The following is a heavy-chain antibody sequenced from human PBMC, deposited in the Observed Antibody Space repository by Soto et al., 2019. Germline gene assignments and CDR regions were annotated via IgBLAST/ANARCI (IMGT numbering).Heavy chain of an antibody. Sequence: SETLSLTCTVSRASISRGGFYWSWIRQHPGKALEWIGFLHYSGSTYYNPSLRSRLTISVDPSKNQFSLTLGSVTAADTAVYYCERGYCRGGSCYSGHCVDIWGQGTVVTV. V-gene: IGHV4-31*02. CDR1: RASISRGGFY. CDR2: LHYSGST. J-gene: IGHJ3*02. D-gene: IGHD2-15*01. CDR3: ERGYCRGGSCYSGHCVDI.